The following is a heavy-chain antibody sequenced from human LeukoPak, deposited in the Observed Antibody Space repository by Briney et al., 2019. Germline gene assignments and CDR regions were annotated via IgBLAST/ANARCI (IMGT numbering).Heavy chain of an antibody. CDR1: GFTFSSYS. Sequence: GGSLRLSCAASGFTFSSYSMNWVRQAPGKGLEWVSSISSSSSYIYYADSVKGRFTISRDNAKNSLYLQMNSLRAEDTAVYYCARDILTGYVNWFDPWGQGTLVTASS. J-gene: IGHJ5*02. V-gene: IGHV3-21*01. CDR3: ARDILTGYVNWFDP. D-gene: IGHD3-9*01. CDR2: ISSSSSYI.